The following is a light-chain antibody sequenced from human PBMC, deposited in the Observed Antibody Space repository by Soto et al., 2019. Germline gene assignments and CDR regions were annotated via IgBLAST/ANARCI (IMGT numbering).Light chain of an antibody. CDR3: QQYNGYLTWT. CDR2: DAS. J-gene: IGKJ1*01. CDR1: QNINIW. Sequence: DIQMTQSPSTLSASVGDRVTITCRASQNINIWLAWYQQKPGKAPKIFIFDASTLESGVPSRLSGSGSGTEFTLTISSLQPDDFATYYCQQYNGYLTWTFGQGTKVQIK. V-gene: IGKV1-5*01.